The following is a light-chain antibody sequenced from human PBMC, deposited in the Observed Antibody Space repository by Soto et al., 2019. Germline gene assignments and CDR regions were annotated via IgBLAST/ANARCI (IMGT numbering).Light chain of an antibody. CDR2: GAS. CDR1: QSVSSSY. V-gene: IGKV3-20*01. CDR3: QQYGSSRT. J-gene: IGKJ1*01. Sequence: EIVLTQSPGTLSLSPGERATLSCSASQSVSSSYLAWYQQKPGQAPRLLIYGASSRATGIPVRFSGSGSGTDFTLTISRLEPEDFAVYYCQQYGSSRTFGQGTKVEIK.